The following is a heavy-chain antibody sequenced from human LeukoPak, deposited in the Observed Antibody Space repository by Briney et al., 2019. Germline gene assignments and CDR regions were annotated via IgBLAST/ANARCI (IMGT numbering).Heavy chain of an antibody. J-gene: IGHJ4*02. D-gene: IGHD3-22*01. Sequence: GGSLRLSCAASGFTFSNAWMSWVRQAPGKELECLDRIKSKTDGGTTDYAAPVKGRFTISRDDSKNTLYLQMNSLKTEDTAVYYCTTDMPYYYDSSGPIDYWGQGTLVTVSS. CDR3: TTDMPYYYDSSGPIDY. V-gene: IGHV3-15*01. CDR1: GFTFSNAW. CDR2: IKSKTDGGTT.